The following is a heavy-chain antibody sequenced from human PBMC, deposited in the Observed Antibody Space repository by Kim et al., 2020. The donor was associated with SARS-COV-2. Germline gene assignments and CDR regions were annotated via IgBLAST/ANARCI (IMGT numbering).Heavy chain of an antibody. Sequence: SETLSLTCAVYGGSFSDYYWSWIRQPPGKGLEWIGEINHSGSTNYNPSLKSRLTISVDTSKNQFSLKLTSVTAADTAVYYCGSEYYFGSGSDNYWCQGTL. V-gene: IGHV4-34*01. CDR2: INHSGST. CDR1: GGSFSDYY. J-gene: IGHJ4*02. CDR3: GSEYYFGSGSDNY. D-gene: IGHD3-10*01.